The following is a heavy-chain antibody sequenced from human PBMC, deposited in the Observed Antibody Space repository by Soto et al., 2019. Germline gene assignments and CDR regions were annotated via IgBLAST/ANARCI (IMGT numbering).Heavy chain of an antibody. CDR2: IIPKFGSK. D-gene: IGHD6-19*01. CDR1: EGTFRNYA. Sequence: QMQLVQSGAEVKRPGSSVKVSCKASEGTFRNYAISWVRQAPGQGLEWMGGIIPKFGSKNSAQKFQGRVTITADESTSTAYMELSSLRAEDTAVYYCAREKGQAVAGDYYYYYGMDVWGQGTTVTVSS. CDR3: AREKGQAVAGDYYYYYGMDV. V-gene: IGHV1-69*01. J-gene: IGHJ6*02.